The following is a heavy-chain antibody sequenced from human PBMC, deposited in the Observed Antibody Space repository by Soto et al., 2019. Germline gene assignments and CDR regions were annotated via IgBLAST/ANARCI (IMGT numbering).Heavy chain of an antibody. J-gene: IGHJ4*02. CDR3: ARDRTRHSSSWYFDY. D-gene: IGHD6-13*01. CDR1: GFTFSSYG. Sequence: GALRLSCAASGFTFSSYGMHWVRPAPGKGLEWVAVIWYDGSNKYYADSVKGRFTISRDNSKNTLYLQMNSLRAEDTAVYYCARDRTRHSSSWYFDYWGQGTLVTVSS. CDR2: IWYDGSNK. V-gene: IGHV3-33*01.